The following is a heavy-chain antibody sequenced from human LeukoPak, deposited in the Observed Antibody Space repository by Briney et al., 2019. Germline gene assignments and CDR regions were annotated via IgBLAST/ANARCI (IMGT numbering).Heavy chain of an antibody. CDR2: IYYSGST. J-gene: IGHJ4*02. V-gene: IGHV4-39*01. Sequence: SETLSLTCSVSGGSISASSYYWGWIRPPPGKGLAWIGSIYYSGSTYYNPSLKSRVTISVDTSKNQFSLKLRSATAADTAVYYCARMSLGYHRDYWGQGTLVAVSS. D-gene: IGHD2-2*01. CDR3: ARMSLGYHRDY. CDR1: GGSISASSYY.